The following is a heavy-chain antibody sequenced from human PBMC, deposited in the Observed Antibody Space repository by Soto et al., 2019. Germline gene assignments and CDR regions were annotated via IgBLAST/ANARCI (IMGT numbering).Heavy chain of an antibody. D-gene: IGHD6-13*01. CDR2: IKSKTDGGTT. V-gene: IGHV3-15*07. J-gene: IGHJ6*02. Sequence: GGSLRLSCAASGFTFSNAWMNWVRQAPGKGLEWVGRIKSKTDGGTTDYAAPVKGRFTISRDDSKNTLYLQMNSLKTEDTAVYYCTGLLIAAAVLPSDVWGQGTTVTVSS. CDR3: TGLLIAAAVLPSDV. CDR1: GFTFSNAW.